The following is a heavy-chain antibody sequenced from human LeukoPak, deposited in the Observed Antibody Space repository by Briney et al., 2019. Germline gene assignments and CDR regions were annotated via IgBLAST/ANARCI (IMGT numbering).Heavy chain of an antibody. D-gene: IGHD3-10*01. J-gene: IGHJ4*02. CDR1: GGSFSGYY. CDR2: INHSGST. Sequence: SETLSLTCAVYGGSFSGYYWSWIRQPPGKGLEWIGEINHSGSTNYNPSLKSRVTISVDTSKNQFSLKLSSVTAADTAVYYCARGRLLRFGEGYYFDYWGQGTLVTVSS. V-gene: IGHV4-34*01. CDR3: ARGRLLRFGEGYYFDY.